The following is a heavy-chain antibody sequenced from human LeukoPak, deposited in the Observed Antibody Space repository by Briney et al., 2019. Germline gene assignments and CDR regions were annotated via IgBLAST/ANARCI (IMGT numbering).Heavy chain of an antibody. J-gene: IGHJ4*02. CDR1: GFTFSSYE. Sequence: GGSLRLSCAASGFTFSSYEMNWVRQAPGKGLEWVSYISSSGSTIYYADSVKGRFTISRDNAKNSLYLQMNGLRAEDTAVYYCARYYDFWSGYYRDWGQGTLVTVSS. CDR2: ISSSGSTI. V-gene: IGHV3-48*03. D-gene: IGHD3-3*01. CDR3: ARYYDFWSGYYRD.